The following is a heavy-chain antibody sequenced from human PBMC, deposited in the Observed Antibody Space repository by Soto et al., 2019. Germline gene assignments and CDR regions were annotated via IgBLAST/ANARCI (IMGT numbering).Heavy chain of an antibody. CDR3: ARIHSSSSSDMDV. J-gene: IGHJ6*02. Sequence: SLRLSCAASGVTFNIYPMTWVRQAPGKGLEWVSAISGTAGITYYADSVKGRFTISRDNSKNTLYLQMNSLRAEDTAVYYCARIHSSSSSDMDVWGQGTTVTVSS. CDR2: ISGTAGIT. D-gene: IGHD6-6*01. V-gene: IGHV3-23*01. CDR1: GVTFNIYP.